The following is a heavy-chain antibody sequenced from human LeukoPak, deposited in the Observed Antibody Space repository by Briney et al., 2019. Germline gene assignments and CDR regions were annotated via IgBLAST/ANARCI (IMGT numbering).Heavy chain of an antibody. CDR3: ARPDYGDYVYFDY. V-gene: IGHV4-59*08. CDR2: IYYSGST. J-gene: IGHJ4*02. Sequence: SETLSLTCTVSGGSISSYYWSWIRQPPGKGLEWIGYIYYSGSTNYNPSPKSRVTISVDTSKNQFSLKLSSVTAADTAVYYCARPDYGDYVYFDYWGQGTLVTVSS. CDR1: GGSISSYY. D-gene: IGHD4-17*01.